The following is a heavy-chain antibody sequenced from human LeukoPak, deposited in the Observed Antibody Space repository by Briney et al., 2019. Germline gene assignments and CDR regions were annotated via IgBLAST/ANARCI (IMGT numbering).Heavy chain of an antibody. V-gene: IGHV1-69*05. D-gene: IGHD3-22*01. CDR2: IIPIFGTA. J-gene: IGHJ4*02. CDR3: ARGLDSSGYSMAY. CDR1: GGTFSSYA. Sequence: GASVKVSCKASGGTFSSYAISWVRQAPGQGLEWMGGIIPIFGTANYAQKFQGRVTITTDESTSTAYLELSSLRSQDTAVYYCARGLDSSGYSMAYWGQGPLVTVSS.